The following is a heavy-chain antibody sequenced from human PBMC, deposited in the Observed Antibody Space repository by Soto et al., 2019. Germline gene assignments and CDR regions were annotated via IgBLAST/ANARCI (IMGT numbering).Heavy chain of an antibody. CDR1: GFTFTSSA. V-gene: IGHV1-58*01. CDR2: IVVGSGNT. Sequence: QMQLVQSGPEVKKPGTSVKVSCKASGFTFTSSAVQWVRQARGQRLEWIGWIVVGSGNTNYAQKFQERVTITRDMSXXTXYXGLSSRRSEDTAVYYCAADSTEEAAMRSYYYYGMDVWGQGTTVTVSS. D-gene: IGHD2-2*01. J-gene: IGHJ6*02. CDR3: AADSTEEAAMRSYYYYGMDV.